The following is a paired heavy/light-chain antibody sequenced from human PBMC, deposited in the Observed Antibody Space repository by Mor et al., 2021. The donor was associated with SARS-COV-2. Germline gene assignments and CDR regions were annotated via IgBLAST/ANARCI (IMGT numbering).Heavy chain of an antibody. J-gene: IGHJ3*02. D-gene: IGHD1-1*01. V-gene: IGHV1-69*04. CDR3: ARCTPDRQLCDGLDI. CDR1: GGTFSNYA. Sequence: QVQLVQSGAEVKKPGSSVRVSCKASGGTFSNYALTWVRQAPGRGLEWMGRIIPILHTANYAQKFQGRVTISADRSATTAYVELTSLRSEDTAVYYCARCTPDRQLCDGLDIWGQGTMVTVSS. CDR2: IIPILHTA.
Light chain of an antibody. CDR2: GVT. V-gene: IGLV2-23*02. CDR1: SNDVGGYNL. Sequence: QSALTQPASVSGSPGQSITFSCAGTSNDVGGYNLVSWYQQHPGKAPKLIIHGVTERPSGISDRFSGSKAGNTASLTISGLQAEDEADYYCCSFATGNSYVFGTGTKVTVL. J-gene: IGLJ1*01. CDR3: CSFATGNSYV.